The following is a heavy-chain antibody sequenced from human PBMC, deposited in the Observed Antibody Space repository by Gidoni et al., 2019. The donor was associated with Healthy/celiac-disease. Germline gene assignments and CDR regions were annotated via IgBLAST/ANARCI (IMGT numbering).Heavy chain of an antibody. CDR1: EFTFSSYS. D-gene: IGHD6-13*01. CDR2: ISSSSSYI. CDR3: VSLSIAAAAPGYYGMDV. J-gene: IGHJ6*02. V-gene: IGHV3-21*01. Sequence: EVQLVASGGGRVEPGGSLRLSCAASEFTFSSYSMNWVRQAPGKGLESVSSISSSSSYIYYADSVKVRFTISRDNAKNSLYLQMNSLRAEDTAVYYCVSLSIAAAAPGYYGMDVWGQGTTVTVSS.